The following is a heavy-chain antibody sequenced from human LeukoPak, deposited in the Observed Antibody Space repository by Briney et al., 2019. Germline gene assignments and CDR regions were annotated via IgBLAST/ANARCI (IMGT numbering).Heavy chain of an antibody. D-gene: IGHD6-6*01. CDR1: GYTFTSYD. CDR3: ARVSSSSYFDY. V-gene: IGHV1-8*02. CDR2: FNPNSGSA. J-gene: IGHJ4*02. Sequence: ASVKVSCKASGYTFTSYDINWVRQATGQGLEWMGWFNPNSGSAGYAQNFQGRVTMTRDTSISTAYMELSRLRSDDTAVYYCARVSSSSYFDYWGQGTLVTVSS.